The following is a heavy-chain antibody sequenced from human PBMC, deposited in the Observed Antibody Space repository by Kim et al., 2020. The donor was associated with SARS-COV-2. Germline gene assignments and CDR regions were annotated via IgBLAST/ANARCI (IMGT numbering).Heavy chain of an antibody. CDR3: ARSYDFWSFLLWYY. CDR2: INPNSGGT. V-gene: IGHV1-2*02. J-gene: IGHJ4*02. Sequence: ASVKVSCKASGYTFTGYYMHWVRQAPGQGLEWMGWINPNSGGTNYAQKFQGRVTMTRDTSISTAYMELSRLRSDDTAVYYCARSYDFWSFLLWYYWGQGTLVTVSS. D-gene: IGHD3-3*01. CDR1: GYTFTGYY.